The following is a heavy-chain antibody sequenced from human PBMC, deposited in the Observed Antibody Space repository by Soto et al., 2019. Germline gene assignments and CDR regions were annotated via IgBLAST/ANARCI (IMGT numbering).Heavy chain of an antibody. D-gene: IGHD1-1*01. CDR2: IYNSGSA. J-gene: IGHJ4*02. Sequence: SETLSLTCAVSGDSISSGGNSWSWIRQPPGKGLEWIGYIYNSGSAYYNPSLKSRVTILVDRSKNQFSLNLSSVTAADTAVYFCARGRSGGTFTYWGQGALVTVSS. CDR3: ARGRSGGTFTY. V-gene: IGHV4-30-2*01. CDR1: GDSISSGGNS.